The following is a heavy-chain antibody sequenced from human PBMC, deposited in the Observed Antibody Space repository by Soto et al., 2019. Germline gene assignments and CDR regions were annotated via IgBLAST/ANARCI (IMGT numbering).Heavy chain of an antibody. CDR1: DLSFSNAY. D-gene: IGHD2-15*01. CDR2: IKSKTDGGTI. J-gene: IGHJ4*02. V-gene: IGHV3-15*07. Sequence: EVQLVESGGGLVKPGESLRLSCAASDLSFSNAYINWVRQAPGKGLEWVGRIKSKTDGGTIDYAAPVKGRFIISRDDSSNAVYLQMNILKTEDTAVYYSSTRGARAYWGQGTMVTVCS. CDR3: STRGARAY.